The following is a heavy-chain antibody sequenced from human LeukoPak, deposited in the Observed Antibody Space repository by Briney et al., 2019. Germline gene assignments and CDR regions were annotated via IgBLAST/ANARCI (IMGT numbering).Heavy chain of an antibody. V-gene: IGHV5-51*01. J-gene: IGHJ3*02. Sequence: GESLKISCTGFGYSFNTYWIGRVRQMPGRGLEWMGIIYPGDSDARYSPSLQGQVTISVDKSISTAYLQWSSLQASDTAMYYCARQGRIVVVTTTQDAFDIWGQGTMVTVSS. CDR3: ARQGRIVVVTTTQDAFDI. D-gene: IGHD2-21*02. CDR2: IYPGDSDA. CDR1: GYSFNTYW.